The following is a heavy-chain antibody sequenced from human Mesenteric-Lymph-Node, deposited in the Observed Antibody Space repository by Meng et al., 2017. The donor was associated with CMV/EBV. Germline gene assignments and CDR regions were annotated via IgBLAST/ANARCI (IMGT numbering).Heavy chain of an antibody. CDR3: ARAGGYTSSWYAY. V-gene: IGHV4-34*01. CDR1: GGSFSGYY. Sequence: SETLSLTCAVYGGSFSGYYWSWIRQPPGKGLEWIGEINHSGSTNYNPSLKSRVTISVDTSKNQFSLKLSSVTAADTAMYYCARAGGYTSSWYAYWGQGTLVTVSS. CDR2: INHSGST. D-gene: IGHD6-13*01. J-gene: IGHJ4*02.